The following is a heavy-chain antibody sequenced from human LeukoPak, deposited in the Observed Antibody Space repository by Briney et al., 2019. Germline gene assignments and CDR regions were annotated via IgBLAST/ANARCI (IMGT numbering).Heavy chain of an antibody. D-gene: IGHD7-27*01. CDR2: ISGSGGST. CDR1: GFTFSSYA. CDR3: AKSANLGGAESYFDY. Sequence: GGSLRLSCAASGFTFSSYAMSWVRHAPGKGLEWVSAISGSGGSTYYADSVKGRFTISRDNSKNTLYLQMNSLRAEDSAVYYCAKSANLGGAESYFDYWGRGTLVTVS. J-gene: IGHJ4*02. V-gene: IGHV3-23*01.